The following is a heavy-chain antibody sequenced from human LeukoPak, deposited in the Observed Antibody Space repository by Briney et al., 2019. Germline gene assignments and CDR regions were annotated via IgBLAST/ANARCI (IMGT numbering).Heavy chain of an antibody. D-gene: IGHD3-16*01. Sequence: PGRSLRLSCAASGFTFGNYAIHWVRQAPGKSLEWVTLISYDENNKYYADSVKGRFTISRDNSKNPLYLQMNSLRAEDTAVYYCAALRRGKYGMDVWGQGTTVTVSS. CDR3: AALRRGKYGMDV. CDR1: GFTFGNYA. CDR2: ISYDENNK. J-gene: IGHJ6*02. V-gene: IGHV3-30*04.